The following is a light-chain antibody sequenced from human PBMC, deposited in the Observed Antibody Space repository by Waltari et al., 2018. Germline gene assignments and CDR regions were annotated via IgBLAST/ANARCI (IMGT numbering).Light chain of an antibody. V-gene: IGKV1-16*01. CDR2: AAS. J-gene: IGKJ3*01. CDR3: QQYFTYPQVA. CDR1: QDIDYF. Sequence: DIQMTQSPSSLSASVGARVTITCRSSQDIDYFYAWFQQKPGEVPESRISAASRLQSGVPSRFSASRSATDYSLTITDLQPEDFATYYCQQYFTYPQVAFGPGTKVNVK.